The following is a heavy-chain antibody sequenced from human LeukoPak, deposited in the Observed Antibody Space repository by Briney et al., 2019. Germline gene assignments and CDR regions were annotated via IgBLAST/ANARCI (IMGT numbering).Heavy chain of an antibody. CDR1: GYTFTSYA. D-gene: IGHD2-21*02. V-gene: IGHV1-3*03. J-gene: IGHJ4*02. Sequence: ASVKVSCKASGYTFTSYAMHWVRQAPGQRLEWMGWINAGNGNTKYSQEFQGRVTITRDTSASTAYMELSSLRSEDMAVYYCARDFCGGYCEYYFDYWGQGTLVTVSS. CDR3: ARDFCGGYCEYYFDY. CDR2: INAGNGNT.